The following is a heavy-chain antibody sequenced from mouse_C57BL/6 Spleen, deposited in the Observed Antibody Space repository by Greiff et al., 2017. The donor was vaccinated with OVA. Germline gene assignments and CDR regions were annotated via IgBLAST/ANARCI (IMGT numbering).Heavy chain of an antibody. Sequence: EVQLQESGPELVKPGASVKMSCKASGYTFTDYNMHWVKQSHGKSLEWIGYINPNNGGTSYNQKFKGKATLTVNKSSSTAYMELRSLTSEDSAVYYCAREGGLRPAWFAYWGQGTLVTVSA. J-gene: IGHJ3*01. D-gene: IGHD2-4*01. CDR3: AREGGLRPAWFAY. CDR2: INPNNGGT. V-gene: IGHV1-22*01. CDR1: GYTFTDYN.